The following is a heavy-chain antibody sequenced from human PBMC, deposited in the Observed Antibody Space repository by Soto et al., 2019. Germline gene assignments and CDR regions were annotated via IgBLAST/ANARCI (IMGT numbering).Heavy chain of an antibody. Sequence: ASVKVSCKASGYTFTSYGISWVRQAPGQGLEWMGWIGAYNGNTNYAQKLQGRVTMTTDTSTSTAYMELRSLRSDDTAVYYCARRVLAAAGTNWFDPWGQGTLVTVSS. CDR3: ARRVLAAAGTNWFDP. V-gene: IGHV1-18*01. CDR2: IGAYNGNT. J-gene: IGHJ5*02. D-gene: IGHD6-13*01. CDR1: GYTFTSYG.